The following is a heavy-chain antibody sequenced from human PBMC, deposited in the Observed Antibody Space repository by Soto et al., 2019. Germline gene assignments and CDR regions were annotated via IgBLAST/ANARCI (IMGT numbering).Heavy chain of an antibody. CDR2: IYHSGST. CDR1: GYSISSGYY. J-gene: IGHJ3*02. CDR3: ARGRPGEGAFDI. Sequence: SETLSLTCAVSGYSISSGYYWGWIRQPPGKGLEWIGSIYHSGSTYYNPSLKSRVTISVDTSKNQFSLKLSSVTAADTAVYYCARGRPGEGAFDIWGQGTMVTVSS. D-gene: IGHD4-17*01. V-gene: IGHV4-38-2*01.